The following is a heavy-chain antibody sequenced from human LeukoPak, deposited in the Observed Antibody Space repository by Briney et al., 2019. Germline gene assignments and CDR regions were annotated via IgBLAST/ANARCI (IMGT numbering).Heavy chain of an antibody. Sequence: ASVKVSCKASGYTFTGYYMHWVRQAPGQGLEWMGWMNPNSGNTGYAQKFQGRVTMTRNTSISTAYMELSSLRSEDTAVYYCARPPSKIAVAGDPRSRKKRLIDYWGQGPLVTVSS. CDR2: MNPNSGNT. CDR1: GYTFTGYY. CDR3: ARPPSKIAVAGDPRSRKKRLIDY. V-gene: IGHV1-8*02. D-gene: IGHD6-19*01. J-gene: IGHJ4*02.